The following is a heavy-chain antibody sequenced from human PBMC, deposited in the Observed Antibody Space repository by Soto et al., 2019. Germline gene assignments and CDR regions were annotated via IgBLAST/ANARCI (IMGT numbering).Heavy chain of an antibody. V-gene: IGHV1-46*01. Sequence: QEQLVQSGAEVKEPGASVKVSCKASGYTFINYYIHWVRQAPGQGLEWMAIINPMGGSTNNAQEFQGKVTLTSETSTSTVYMELSSLRFEDTALFYCARDLAAGDLWGQGTLVTVSS. CDR2: INPMGGST. J-gene: IGHJ5*02. D-gene: IGHD6-13*01. CDR3: ARDLAAGDL. CDR1: GYTFINYY.